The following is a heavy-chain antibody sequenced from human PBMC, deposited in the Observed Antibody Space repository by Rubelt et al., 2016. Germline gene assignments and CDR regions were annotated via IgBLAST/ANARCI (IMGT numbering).Heavy chain of an antibody. Sequence: EVQLVESGGGLVQPGGSLRLACAASGFTFRSYWMTWVRQAPGKGLEWVSSISSSSRYIYYADSVKGRFTLSRGNAKNSLYLQMNSLRAEYTAVYYWARVGVATYKDYSYYYGMDVWGQGTTVTVSS. CDR3: ARVGVATYKDYSYYYGMDV. V-gene: IGHV3-21*01. J-gene: IGHJ6*02. CDR2: ISSSSRYI. CDR1: GFTFRSYW. D-gene: IGHD5-12*01.